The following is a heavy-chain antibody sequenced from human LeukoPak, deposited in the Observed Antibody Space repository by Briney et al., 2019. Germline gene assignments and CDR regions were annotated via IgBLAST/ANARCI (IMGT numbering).Heavy chain of an antibody. V-gene: IGHV3-11*01. J-gene: IGHJ4*02. CDR3: ARDLERGIVKGNFDY. CDR2: ISSSGSTI. D-gene: IGHD3-22*01. CDR1: GFTFSDYY. Sequence: GGSLRLSCAASGFTFSDYYMSWIRQAPGKGLEWVSYISSSGSTIYYADSVKGRFTISRDNAKNSLYLQMNSLRAEDTAVYYCARDLERGIVKGNFDYWGQGTLVTVSS.